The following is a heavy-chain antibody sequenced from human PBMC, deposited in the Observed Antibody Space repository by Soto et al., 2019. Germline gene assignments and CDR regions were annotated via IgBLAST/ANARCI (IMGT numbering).Heavy chain of an antibody. CDR1: GFTFSNYW. CDR2: INSDGTST. CDR3: ARAVRSASYPYYYYGMDV. J-gene: IGHJ6*02. D-gene: IGHD3-10*01. Sequence: EVQVVESGGGLVQPGGSLRLSCAASGFTFSNYWIHWVRQAAGKGLVWVSRINSDGTSTSYADSVKGRFTISRDNAKNTLYLQMNSPRVEDTAVYYCARAVRSASYPYYYYGMDVWGQGTTVTVSS. V-gene: IGHV3-74*01.